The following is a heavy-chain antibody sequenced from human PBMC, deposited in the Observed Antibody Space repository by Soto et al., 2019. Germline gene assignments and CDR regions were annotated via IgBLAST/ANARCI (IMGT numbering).Heavy chain of an antibody. CDR3: AREDSFTDRGGMDV. V-gene: IGHV1-2*04. J-gene: IGHJ6*02. D-gene: IGHD2-15*01. Sequence: QVQLVQSGAEVKKPGASVKVSCKASGYTFTGYYMHWVRQAPGQGLEWMGWINPNSGGTNYAQKFQGWVTMTRDTSISTAYMELSRPRSDDTAVYYCAREDSFTDRGGMDVWGQGTTVTVSS. CDR2: INPNSGGT. CDR1: GYTFTGYY.